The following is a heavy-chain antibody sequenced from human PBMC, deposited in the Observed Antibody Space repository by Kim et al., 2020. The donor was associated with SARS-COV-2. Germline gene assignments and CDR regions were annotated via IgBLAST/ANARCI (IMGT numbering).Heavy chain of an antibody. D-gene: IGHD1-26*01. Sequence: ADTVKGRFTISRDNSKNTLYLQMNSLRAEDTAVYYCAKDVGATYHDAFDIWGQGTMVTVSS. V-gene: IGHV3-23*01. CDR3: AKDVGATYHDAFDI. J-gene: IGHJ3*02.